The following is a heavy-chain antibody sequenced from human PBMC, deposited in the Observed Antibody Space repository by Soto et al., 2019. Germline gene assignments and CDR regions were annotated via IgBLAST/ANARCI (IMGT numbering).Heavy chain of an antibody. V-gene: IGHV4-4*01. Sequence: GSLRLSCAASGFTFSSYEMNWVRQAPGKGLEWIGEIFQSGSTNYTPSLESRVTISVDKSKNQFSLTLTSVTAADTAVYFCARGRGRYSSGWSWFDPWDQGILVTVSS. CDR2: IFQSGST. J-gene: IGHJ5*02. CDR1: GFTFSSYEM. CDR3: ARGRGRYSSGWSWFDP. D-gene: IGHD6-19*01.